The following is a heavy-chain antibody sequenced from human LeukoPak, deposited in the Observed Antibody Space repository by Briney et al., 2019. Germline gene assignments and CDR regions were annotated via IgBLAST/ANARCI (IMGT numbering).Heavy chain of an antibody. V-gene: IGHV3-23*01. CDR3: AKLVVVRGYFDY. CDR1: GFTFSSYA. D-gene: IGHD3-22*01. J-gene: IGHJ4*02. Sequence: PGGSLRLSCAASGFTFSSYAMSWVRQAPGKGLEWVSAISGSGGSTYYADSVKDRFTISRDNSKNTLYLQMNSLRAEDTAVYYCAKLVVVRGYFDYWGQGTLVTVSS. CDR2: ISGSGGST.